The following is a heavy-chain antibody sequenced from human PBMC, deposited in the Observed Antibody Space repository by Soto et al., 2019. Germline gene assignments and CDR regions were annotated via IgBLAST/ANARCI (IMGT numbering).Heavy chain of an antibody. V-gene: IGHV4-61*01. J-gene: IGHJ4*02. CDR3: AREFSNSPEAFDS. Sequence: SETLSLTCTVSGGSVNSDNFYWSWIRQPPGRGLEWIGYIYSTGSTNYNPSLKSRVTISIDTSRNQFSLKLGSVTAADTAVYYCAREFSNSPEAFDSWGQGSLVTVSS. D-gene: IGHD6-6*01. CDR2: IYSTGST. CDR1: GGSVNSDNFY.